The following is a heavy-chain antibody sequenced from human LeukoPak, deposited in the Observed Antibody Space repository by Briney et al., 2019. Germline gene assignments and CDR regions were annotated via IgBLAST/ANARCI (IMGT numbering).Heavy chain of an antibody. CDR1: GGTFSSYT. J-gene: IGHJ4*02. CDR3: ARGRIAAAGKGYFDY. D-gene: IGHD6-13*01. V-gene: IGHV1-69*13. Sequence: SVKVSCKASGGTFSSYTISWVRQAPGQGLEWMGGIIPIFGTANYAQKFQGRVTITADESTSTAYMELSSLRSEDTAVYYCARGRIAAAGKGYFDYWGQGTLVTVSS. CDR2: IIPIFGTA.